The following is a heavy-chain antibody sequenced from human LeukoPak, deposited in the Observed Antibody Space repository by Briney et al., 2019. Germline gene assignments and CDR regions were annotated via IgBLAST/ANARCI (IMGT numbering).Heavy chain of an antibody. CDR1: GITLSNYG. D-gene: IGHD3-9*01. CDR2: LSGSGGGT. Sequence: PGGSLRLSCAVSGITLSNYGMSWVRQAPGKGLEWVAGLSGSGGGTNYADSVQGRFTISRDNSKNTLYLQMNSLRAEDTAVYDCARGDDISPGRVLEYWGRGTLVTVSS. V-gene: IGHV3-23*01. J-gene: IGHJ4*02. CDR3: ARGDDISPGRVLEY.